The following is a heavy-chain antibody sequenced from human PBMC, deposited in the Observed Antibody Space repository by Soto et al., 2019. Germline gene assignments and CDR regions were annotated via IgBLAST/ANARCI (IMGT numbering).Heavy chain of an antibody. CDR2: IYYRGNT. V-gene: IGHV4-39*01. CDR1: GDSINSDNYY. D-gene: IGHD3-9*01. Sequence: QLQLQESGPGLVKPSETLSLTCSVSGDSINSDNYYWAWIRQPPGKGLEWIGSIYYRGNTSYNPSLKVRVTISLDKSKSQFSLKLNSVTAADSAVYFCASLEGLATISYYFDYWGQGTLVTVSS. J-gene: IGHJ4*02. CDR3: ASLEGLATISYYFDY.